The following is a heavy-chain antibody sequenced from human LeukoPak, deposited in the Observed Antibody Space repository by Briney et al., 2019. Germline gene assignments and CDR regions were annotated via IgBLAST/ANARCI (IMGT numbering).Heavy chain of an antibody. Sequence: QSGGSLRLSCAASEFTFSSYSMNWVRQAPGKGLEWVSYITSSSSPIYYADSVQGRFTISRDNAKNSLFLQMNSLRAEDTAVYYCARSSSGAKDCWGQGTLVTVSS. J-gene: IGHJ4*02. CDR1: EFTFSSYS. D-gene: IGHD1-26*01. CDR2: ITSSSSPI. V-gene: IGHV3-48*01. CDR3: ARSSSGAKDC.